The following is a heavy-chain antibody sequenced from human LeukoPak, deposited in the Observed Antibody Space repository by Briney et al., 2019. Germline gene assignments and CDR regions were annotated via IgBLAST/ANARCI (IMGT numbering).Heavy chain of an antibody. D-gene: IGHD2-2*01. Sequence: SETLSLTCAVYGGSFSGYYWSWIRQPPGKGLEWIGEINHSGSTNYNPSLKSRVTISVDTSKNQFSLKLSSVTAADTAVYYCAKQLSLGWFDPWGQGTLVTVSS. CDR1: GGSFSGYY. CDR3: AKQLSLGWFDP. V-gene: IGHV4-34*01. CDR2: INHSGST. J-gene: IGHJ5*02.